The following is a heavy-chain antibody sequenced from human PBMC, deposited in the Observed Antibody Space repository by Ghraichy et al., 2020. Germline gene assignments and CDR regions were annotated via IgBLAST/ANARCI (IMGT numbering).Heavy chain of an antibody. D-gene: IGHD6-13*01. CDR2: IYYSGST. CDR3: ARHGADAWRYSSSWVDVPDHFDY. J-gene: IGHJ4*02. CDR1: GGSISSYY. Sequence: SETLSLTCTVSGGSISSYYWSWIRQPPGKGLEWIGYIYYSGSTNYNPSLKSRVTISVDTSKNQFSLKLSSVTAADTAVYYCARHGADAWRYSSSWVDVPDHFDYWGQGTLVTVSS. V-gene: IGHV4-59*08.